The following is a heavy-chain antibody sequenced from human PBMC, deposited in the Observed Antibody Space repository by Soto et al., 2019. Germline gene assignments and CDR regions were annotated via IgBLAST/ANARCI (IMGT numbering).Heavy chain of an antibody. CDR2: IWYDGSNK. V-gene: IGHV3-33*01. CDR1: GFTFSSYG. Sequence: GGSLRLSCAASGFTFSSYGMHWVRQAPGKGLEWVAVIWYDGSNKYYADSVKGRFTISRDNSKNTLYLQMNSLRAEDTAVYYCARDYCSSTSCYDNWLDPWGQGTMVTVYS. J-gene: IGHJ5*02. CDR3: ARDYCSSTSCYDNWLDP. D-gene: IGHD2-2*01.